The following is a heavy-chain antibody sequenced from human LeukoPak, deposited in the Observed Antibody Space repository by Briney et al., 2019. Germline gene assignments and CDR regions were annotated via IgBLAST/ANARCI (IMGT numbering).Heavy chain of an antibody. V-gene: IGHV4-59*12. CDR2: IYYSGST. CDR1: GGSISSYY. CDR3: ARGHSHDSSGYYK. J-gene: IGHJ4*02. D-gene: IGHD3-22*01. Sequence: PSESLSLTCTVSGGSISSYYWTWIRQPPGKGLEWIGYIYYSGSTNYNPSLKSRVTISVDTSKNQFSLKLSSVTAADTAVYYCARGHSHDSSGYYKWGQGTLVTVSS.